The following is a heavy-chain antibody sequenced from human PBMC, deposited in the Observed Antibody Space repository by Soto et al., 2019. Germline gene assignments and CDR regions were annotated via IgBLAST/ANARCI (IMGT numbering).Heavy chain of an antibody. CDR2: INHSGST. CDR1: GGSFSGYY. J-gene: IGHJ4*02. Sequence: SETLSLTCAVYGGSFSGYYWSWIRQPPGKGLEWIGEINHSGSTNYNPSLKSRVTISVDTSKNQFSLRLSSVTTADTALYYCARTTAVPNTLRSRYFFDYWGPGTLVTVSS. CDR3: ARTTAVPNTLRSRYFFDY. D-gene: IGHD4-17*01. V-gene: IGHV4-34*01.